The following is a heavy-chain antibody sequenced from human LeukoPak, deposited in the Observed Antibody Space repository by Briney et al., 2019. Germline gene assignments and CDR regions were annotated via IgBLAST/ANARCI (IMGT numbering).Heavy chain of an antibody. CDR2: ISSSSSYI. V-gene: IGHV3-21*01. CDR3: ASEYDSSGSFDY. CDR1: GFTFSSYS. J-gene: IGHJ4*02. D-gene: IGHD3-22*01. Sequence: GGSLRLSCAASGFTFSSYSMNWVRQAPGKGLDSVSSISSSSSYIYYADSVKGRFTISRDNAKNSLYLQMNSLRAEDTAVYYCASEYDSSGSFDYWGQGTLVTVSS.